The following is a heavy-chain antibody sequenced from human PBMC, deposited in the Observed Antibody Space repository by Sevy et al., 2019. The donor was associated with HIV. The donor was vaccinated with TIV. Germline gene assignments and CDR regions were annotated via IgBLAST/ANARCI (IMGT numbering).Heavy chain of an antibody. Sequence: GGSLRLSCAASGFTFSSYAMSWVRQAPGKGLEWVSTFSGSDDNTYYADSVKGRFTISRDNSKNMLYLQMNSLRAEDTAVYYCAKDLRVRDDLNSIFDCRGRGTLVTVSS. CDR3: AKDLRVRDDLNSIFDC. CDR2: FSGSDDNT. V-gene: IGHV3-23*01. D-gene: IGHD2-21*01. J-gene: IGHJ4*02. CDR1: GFTFSSYA.